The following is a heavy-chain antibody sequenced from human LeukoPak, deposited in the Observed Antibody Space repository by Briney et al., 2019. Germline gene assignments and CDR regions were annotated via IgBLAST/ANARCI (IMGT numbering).Heavy chain of an antibody. CDR3: ARGIGRGYSYGPFDY. V-gene: IGHV3-33*01. Sequence: QPGRSLRLSCAASGFTFSLYAMHWVRQAPGKGLEWVALIWYDGSKKYYADSVEGRFTISRDNSKNTLYLQMNSLRADDTAVYYCARGIGRGYSYGPFDYWGQGTLVTVSS. CDR2: IWYDGSKK. CDR1: GFTFSLYA. J-gene: IGHJ4*02. D-gene: IGHD5-12*01.